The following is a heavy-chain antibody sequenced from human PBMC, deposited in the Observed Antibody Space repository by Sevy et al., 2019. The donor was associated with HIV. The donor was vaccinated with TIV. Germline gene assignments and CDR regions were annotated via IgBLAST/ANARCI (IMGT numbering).Heavy chain of an antibody. CDR2: ISGSGGST. J-gene: IGHJ6*02. CDR1: GFTFSTYV. CDR3: AKGDRTFYGMDV. V-gene: IGHV3-23*01. Sequence: GGSLRLSCAASGFTFSTYVMIWVRQAPGKGLEWVSDISGSGGSTYYADSLEGRFTISRDNSKNTLYLQMNSLRAEDTAVYYCAKGDRTFYGMDVWGQGTTVTVSS. D-gene: IGHD2-15*01.